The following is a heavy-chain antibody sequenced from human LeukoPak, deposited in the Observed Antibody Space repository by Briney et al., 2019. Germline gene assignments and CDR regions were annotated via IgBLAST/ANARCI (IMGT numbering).Heavy chain of an antibody. Sequence: PSETLSLTCTVSGGSFSGYYWTWLRQPPGKGLEWIGYIYYSGSTNYNPSLKSRVTISVDTSKNQFSLKLSPVTAADTAVYYCARVRYCGGDCYPFDYWGQGTLVTVSS. CDR3: ARVRYCGGDCYPFDY. D-gene: IGHD2-21*01. CDR1: GGSFSGYY. CDR2: IYYSGST. V-gene: IGHV4-59*01. J-gene: IGHJ4*02.